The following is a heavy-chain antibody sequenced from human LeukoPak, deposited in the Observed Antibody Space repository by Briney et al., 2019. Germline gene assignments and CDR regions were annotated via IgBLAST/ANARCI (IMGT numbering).Heavy chain of an antibody. V-gene: IGHV3-23*01. CDR1: GFTFSSYA. D-gene: IGHD1-26*01. J-gene: IGHJ6*03. Sequence: PGGSLRLSCAASGFTFSSYAMSWVRQAPGKGLEWVSAISGSGGSTYYADSVKGRFTISRDNSKNTLYLQMNSLRAEDTAVYYCAKDMGPGPLATKYMDVWGKGTTVTVSS. CDR2: ISGSGGST. CDR3: AKDMGPGPLATKYMDV.